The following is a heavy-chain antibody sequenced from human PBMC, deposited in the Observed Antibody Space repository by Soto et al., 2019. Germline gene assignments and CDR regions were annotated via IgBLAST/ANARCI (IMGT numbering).Heavy chain of an antibody. Sequence: GGSLRLSCAASGFTFGSYAMSWVRQAPGKGLEWVSAISGSGGSTYYADSVKGRFTISRDNSKNTLYLQMNSLRAEDTAVYYCAKAQVEDSWYSSSSWFDPWGQGTLVTVSS. D-gene: IGHD6-13*01. CDR1: GFTFGSYA. V-gene: IGHV3-23*01. J-gene: IGHJ5*02. CDR3: AKAQVEDSWYSSSSWFDP. CDR2: ISGSGGST.